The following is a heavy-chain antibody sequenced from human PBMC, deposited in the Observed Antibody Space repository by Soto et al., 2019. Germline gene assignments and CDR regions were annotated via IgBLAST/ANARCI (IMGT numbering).Heavy chain of an antibody. CDR2: ISAHNGNT. CDR3: ARGRYGDY. V-gene: IGHV1-18*01. D-gene: IGHD1-1*01. Sequence: QVHLVQSGAEVKKPGASVKVSCKGSGYAFTTYGITWVRQAPGQGLEWMGWISAHNGNTNYAQKPQGTVTVTRDTSTSTAYMELRSLGSDDTAVYYCARGRYGDYWGQGALVTVSS. CDR1: GYAFTTYG. J-gene: IGHJ4*02.